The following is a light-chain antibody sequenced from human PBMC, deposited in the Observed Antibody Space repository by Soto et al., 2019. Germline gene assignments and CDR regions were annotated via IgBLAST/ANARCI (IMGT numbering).Light chain of an antibody. V-gene: IGLV1-44*01. J-gene: IGLJ3*02. Sequence: QSVLTQAPSASGTPGQRVTISCSGSRSNIGNNGVNWYQQLPGTAPKLLIYRNNQRPSGVPDRFSGSKSGTSASLAISGLQSEGEADYYCAAWDDSLNGGVFGGGTKLTVL. CDR2: RNN. CDR1: RSNIGNNG. CDR3: AAWDDSLNGGV.